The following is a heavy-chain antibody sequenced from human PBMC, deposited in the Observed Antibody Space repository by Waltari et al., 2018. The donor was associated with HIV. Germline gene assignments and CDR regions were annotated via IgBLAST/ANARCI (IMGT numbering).Heavy chain of an antibody. CDR1: GYTFTSYC. CDR2: ISPYHGNT. CDR3: ARDLESSSSSWYYFDY. Sequence: QVQLVQSGAEVKKPGASVKVSCKASGYTFTSYCISWVRQAPGQGLEWMGWISPYHGNTNDAQKLQGRVTMTTDTTTSTAYMGLRSRRTDDTAVYYCARDLESSSSSWYYFDYWGQGTLVTVSS. V-gene: IGHV1-18*01. D-gene: IGHD6-13*01. J-gene: IGHJ4*02.